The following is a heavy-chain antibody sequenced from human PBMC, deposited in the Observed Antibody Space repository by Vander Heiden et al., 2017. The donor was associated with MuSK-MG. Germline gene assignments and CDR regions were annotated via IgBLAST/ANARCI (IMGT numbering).Heavy chain of an antibody. J-gene: IGHJ3*02. CDR1: GYSISSGYY. CDR3: ATDTQYNDAFDI. D-gene: IGHD1-20*01. CDR2: IYHSGST. Sequence: QVQLQESGPGLVKPSETLSLTCAVSGYSISSGYYWGWIRQPPGKGLEWIGSIYHSGSTYYNPSLKSRVTISVDTSKNQFSLKLSSVTAADTAVYYCATDTQYNDAFDIWGQGTMVTVSS. V-gene: IGHV4-38-2*01.